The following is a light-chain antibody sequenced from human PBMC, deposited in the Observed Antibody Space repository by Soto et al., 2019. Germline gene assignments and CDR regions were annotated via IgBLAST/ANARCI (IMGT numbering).Light chain of an antibody. CDR2: AAS. Sequence: DIQMTQSPSSLSASVGDRVTITCRASQSISRYLNWYQQKPGKAPKLLIYAASSLQSGVPSRFSGSGSGTDFTLTISSLQLEDSATYYCQQSYSTPRLFTFGQGTNLEI. CDR3: QQSYSTPRLFT. J-gene: IGKJ2*01. CDR1: QSISRY. V-gene: IGKV1-39*01.